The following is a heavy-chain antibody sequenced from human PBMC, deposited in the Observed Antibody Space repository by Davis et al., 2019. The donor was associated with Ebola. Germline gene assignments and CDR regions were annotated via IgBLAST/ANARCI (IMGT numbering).Heavy chain of an antibody. D-gene: IGHD6-19*01. CDR1: GFPFSSYT. V-gene: IGHV3-21*01. CDR3: VRGSVWSFDY. J-gene: IGHJ4*02. CDR2: ISSDGSYI. Sequence: GGSLRLSCAASGFPFSSYTMNWVRQAPGKGLEWVSSISSDGSYIFYADSAKGRFTISRDDAKSTLYLEMNSLRADDAAVYYCVRGSVWSFDYWGQGILVSVSS.